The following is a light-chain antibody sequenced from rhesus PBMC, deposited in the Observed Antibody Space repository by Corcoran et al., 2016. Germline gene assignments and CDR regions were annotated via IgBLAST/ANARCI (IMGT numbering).Light chain of an antibody. Sequence: DIQMTQSPSSLSASVGDRVTITCRASQDINSYLAWYQQKPGKAPNLLIYKASTLQSWVPSRFSGSGSGTDFTLTISSLQPEDFATYYCQQRNSYPLTFGGGTKVEIK. CDR1: QDINSY. CDR3: QQRNSYPLT. J-gene: IGKJ4*01. CDR2: KAS. V-gene: IGKV1-25*01.